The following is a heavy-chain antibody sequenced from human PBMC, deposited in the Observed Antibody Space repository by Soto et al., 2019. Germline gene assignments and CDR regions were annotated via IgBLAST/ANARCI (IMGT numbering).Heavy chain of an antibody. CDR3: ARDLVTNYYDSSGTYSAYFDY. CDR1: GGSISSGGYY. V-gene: IGHV4-31*03. J-gene: IGHJ4*02. CDR2: IYYSGST. D-gene: IGHD3-22*01. Sequence: SETLSLTCTVSGGSISSGGYYWSWIRQHPGKGLEWIGYIYYSGSTYYNPSLKSRVTISVDTSKNQFSLKLSSVTAADTAVYYCARDLVTNYYDSSGTYSAYFDYWGQGTLVTVSP.